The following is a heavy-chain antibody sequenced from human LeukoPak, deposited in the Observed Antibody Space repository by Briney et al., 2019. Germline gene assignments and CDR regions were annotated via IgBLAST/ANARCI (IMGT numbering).Heavy chain of an antibody. Sequence: PGGSLRLSCAAPGFTFSSSAMSWVRQAPGKGLEWVSAISNNGGYTYYADSVKGRFTIPRDNSKRPLCLQMNSLRAEDTAVYYCAKQLGFCSGGSCYFPYWGQGTLVTVSS. CDR1: GFTFSSSA. CDR3: AKQLGFCSGGSCYFPY. D-gene: IGHD2-15*01. V-gene: IGHV3-23*01. CDR2: ISNNGGYT. J-gene: IGHJ4*02.